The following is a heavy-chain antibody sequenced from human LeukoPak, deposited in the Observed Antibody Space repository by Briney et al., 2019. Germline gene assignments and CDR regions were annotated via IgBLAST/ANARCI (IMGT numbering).Heavy chain of an antibody. D-gene: IGHD3-22*01. J-gene: IGHJ4*02. CDR3: ARDSGGTTYYYDSSGKIDY. Sequence: ASVKVSCKASGYTFTGYYMHWVRQAPGQGLEWMGWINPNSGGTNYAQKFQGRVTMTRDTSISTDYMELSRLRSDDTAVYYCARDSGGTTYYYDSSGKIDYWGQGALVTVSS. CDR2: INPNSGGT. CDR1: GYTFTGYY. V-gene: IGHV1-2*02.